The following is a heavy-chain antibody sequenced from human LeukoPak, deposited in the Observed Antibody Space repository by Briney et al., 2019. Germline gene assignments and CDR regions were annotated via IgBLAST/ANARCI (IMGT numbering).Heavy chain of an antibody. D-gene: IGHD3-3*01. V-gene: IGHV1-69*13. Sequence: SVKVSCKASGGTFSSYAISWVRQAPGQGLEWMGGIIPIFGTANYAQKFQGKVTITADESTSTAYMELSSLRSEDTAVYYCVFWCGYYKRLYTLDYWGQGTLVTVSS. J-gene: IGHJ4*02. CDR2: IIPIFGTA. CDR1: GGTFSSYA. CDR3: VFWCGYYKRLYTLDY.